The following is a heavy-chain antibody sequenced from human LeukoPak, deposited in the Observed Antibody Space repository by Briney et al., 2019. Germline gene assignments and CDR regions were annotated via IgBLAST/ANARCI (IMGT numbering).Heavy chain of an antibody. CDR2: IYPDDSDT. J-gene: IGHJ5*02. D-gene: IGHD2-15*01. V-gene: IGHV5-51*01. CDR1: GYSFTTYW. Sequence: GESLKISCTASGYSFTTYWIGWVRQMPGKGLEWMGVIYPDDSDTRYSPSFQGQVTFSADKSINTAYLQWSGLKASDTAMYYCAKLGEDLAVGVAGYWFDPWGQGTLVTVSS. CDR3: AKLGEDLAVGVAGYWFDP.